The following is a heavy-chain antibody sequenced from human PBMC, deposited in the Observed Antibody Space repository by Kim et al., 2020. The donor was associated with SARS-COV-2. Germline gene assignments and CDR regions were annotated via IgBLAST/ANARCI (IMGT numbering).Heavy chain of an antibody. CDR1: GGSISSGDYY. D-gene: IGHD2-21*02. J-gene: IGHJ4*02. Sequence: SETLSLTCTVSGGSISSGDYYWSWIRQPPGKGLEWLGYIYYTGSSHYNPSLNSRVTISIDTSKNQFSLKLSSVTAADTAVYYCARGPPIGGGDCYSHWGQGTRVTVSS. CDR2: IYYTGSS. V-gene: IGHV4-30-4*01. CDR3: ARGPPIGGGDCYSH.